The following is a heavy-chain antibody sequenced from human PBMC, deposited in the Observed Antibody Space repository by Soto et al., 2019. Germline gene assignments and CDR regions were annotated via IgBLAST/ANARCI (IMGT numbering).Heavy chain of an antibody. Sequence: PGESLKISCEGSGYSLTTHWINWVRQMPGKGLEWMGRIDPSQSYFNYSPSFEAHVTISADKSTSTAFLQCSSLKASDTAMYCCATAYVYDFENSNYYRDAFDIWGQGTLVTVSS. J-gene: IGHJ3*02. CDR3: ATAYVYDFENSNYYRDAFDI. CDR1: GYSLTTHW. CDR2: IDPSQSYF. D-gene: IGHD3-22*01. V-gene: IGHV5-10-1*01.